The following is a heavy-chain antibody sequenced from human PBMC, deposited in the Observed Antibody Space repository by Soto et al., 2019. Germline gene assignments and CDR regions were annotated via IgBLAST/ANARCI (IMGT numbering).Heavy chain of an antibody. CDR3: ARSQPIRYCSGGSCYSYDY. J-gene: IGHJ4*02. Sequence: QVQLVQSGAEVKKPGSSVKVSCKASGGTFSSYTISWVRQAPGQGLEWMGRIIPILGIANYAQKFQGRVTITADKATSTAYMELSSLRSEDTAVYYCARSQPIRYCSGGSCYSYDYWGQGTLVTVSS. CDR2: IIPILGIA. V-gene: IGHV1-69*02. D-gene: IGHD2-15*01. CDR1: GGTFSSYT.